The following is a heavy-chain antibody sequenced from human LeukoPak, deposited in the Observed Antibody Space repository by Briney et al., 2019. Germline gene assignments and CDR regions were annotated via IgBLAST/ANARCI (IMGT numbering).Heavy chain of an antibody. V-gene: IGHV4-61*02. Sequence: SQTLSLTCTVSGGSISSGSYYWSWIRQPAGKGLEWIGRIYHSGSTYYNPSLKSRVTISVDTSKNQFSLKLSSVTAADTAVYYCARDGITMVRGVTNWGQGTLVTVSS. CDR3: ARDGITMVRGVTN. D-gene: IGHD3-10*01. CDR1: GGSISSGSYY. CDR2: IYHSGST. J-gene: IGHJ4*02.